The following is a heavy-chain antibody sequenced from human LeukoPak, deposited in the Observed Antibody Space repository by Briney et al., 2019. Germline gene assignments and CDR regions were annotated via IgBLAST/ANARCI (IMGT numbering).Heavy chain of an antibody. V-gene: IGHV3-73*01. CDR1: GFTFSGSA. Sequence: GGSLRLSCAASGFTFSGSAMHWVRQASGKGLEWVGRIRSKANSYATAYAASVKGRFTISRDDSKNTAYLQMNSLKTEDTAVYYCKSYYYDSSGYYNFDYWGQGTMVAVSS. CDR3: KSYYYDSSGYYNFDY. J-gene: IGHJ4*02. D-gene: IGHD3-22*01. CDR2: IRSKANSYAT.